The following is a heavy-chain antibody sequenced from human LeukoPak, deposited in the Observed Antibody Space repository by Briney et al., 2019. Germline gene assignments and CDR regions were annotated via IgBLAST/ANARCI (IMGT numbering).Heavy chain of an antibody. D-gene: IGHD6-13*01. CDR3: ATVSSSWYMGFDY. J-gene: IGHJ4*02. CDR2: ISSSGSAI. Sequence: GGSLRLSCAASGFTFSDYYMSWIRQAPGKGLEWVSYISSSGSAIYYADSEKGRFTISRDNAKNSLYLQMNSLRAEDTAVYYCATVSSSWYMGFDYWGQGTLVTVSS. CDR1: GFTFSDYY. V-gene: IGHV3-11*01.